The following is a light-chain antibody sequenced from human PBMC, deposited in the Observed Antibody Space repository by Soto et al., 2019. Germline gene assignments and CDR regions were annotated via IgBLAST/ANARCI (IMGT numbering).Light chain of an antibody. V-gene: IGLV2-23*02. CDR1: SSDVGNYNF. J-gene: IGLJ2*01. CDR3: CSYAGTSTFL. CDR2: EVT. Sequence: QSALTQPASVSGSPGQSITISCTGSSSDVGNYNFVSWYQQYPGKAPKVMIYEVTKRPSGVSNRFSGSKSGNTASLTISGLQAEDEADYYCCSYAGTSTFLFGGGTKLTVL.